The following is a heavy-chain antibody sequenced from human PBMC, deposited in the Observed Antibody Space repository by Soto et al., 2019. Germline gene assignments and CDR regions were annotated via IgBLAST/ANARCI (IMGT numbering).Heavy chain of an antibody. CDR3: AKGRGGSGSLTPRVDF. J-gene: IGHJ4*02. CDR1: DLPFNNYP. D-gene: IGHD3-10*01. V-gene: IGHV3-23*01. CDR2: ISGGGDTT. Sequence: EVQLLESGGGLVQPGGSLEPPCPPPDLPFNNYPLPGSPKAQGKGREWVPAISGGGDTTSYADSVKGRFTVSRDGSKNTLYLQMSSLRAEDTALYYCAKGRGGSGSLTPRVDFWGQGTLVTVSS.